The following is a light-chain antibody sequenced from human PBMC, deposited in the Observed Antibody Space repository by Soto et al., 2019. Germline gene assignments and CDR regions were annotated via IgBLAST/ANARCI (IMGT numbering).Light chain of an antibody. CDR3: QTWGIGIQEV. CDR1: REHSSYD. CDR2: LKSDGSH. Sequence: QLVLTQSPSASASLGASVKLTCILSREHSSYDIAWHQQQPEKGPRYLMKLKSDGSHYLGDGITDRFSGSSSGAERYLIISSLQSEDEADYYCQTWGIGIQEVFGGGTKVTVL. V-gene: IGLV4-69*01. J-gene: IGLJ2*01.